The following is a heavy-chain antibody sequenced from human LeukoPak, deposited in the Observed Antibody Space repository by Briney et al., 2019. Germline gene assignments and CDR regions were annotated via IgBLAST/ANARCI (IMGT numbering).Heavy chain of an antibody. D-gene: IGHD6-6*01. CDR1: GFPVSSNY. J-gene: IGHJ4*02. Sequence: GGSLRLSCAASGFPVSSNYMSWVRQAPGKGLEWVSHISGSGGSTYFADSVKGRFTISRDNSKNTLYLQMNSLRAEDTAVYYCAKDLTYSSSSWFDYWGQGTLVTVSS. CDR2: ISGSGGST. CDR3: AKDLTYSSSSWFDY. V-gene: IGHV3-23*01.